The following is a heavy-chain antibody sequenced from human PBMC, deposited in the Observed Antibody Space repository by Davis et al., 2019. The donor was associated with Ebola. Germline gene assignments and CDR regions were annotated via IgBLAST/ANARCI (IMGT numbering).Heavy chain of an antibody. CDR1: GYTFTSYG. Sequence: AASVKVSCKASGYTFTSYGISWVRQAPGQGLEWIGWISAYNGNTNYAQKLQGRVTMTTDTSTSTAYMELRSLRSDDTAVYYCARDMWEPEFLDYWGQGTLVTVSS. CDR3: ARDMWEPEFLDY. J-gene: IGHJ4*02. CDR2: ISAYNGNT. D-gene: IGHD1-26*01. V-gene: IGHV1-18*01.